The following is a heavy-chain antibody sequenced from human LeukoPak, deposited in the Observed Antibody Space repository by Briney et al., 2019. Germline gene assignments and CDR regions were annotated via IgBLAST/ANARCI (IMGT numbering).Heavy chain of an antibody. J-gene: IGHJ4*02. V-gene: IGHV3-30*03. D-gene: IGHD1-20*01. CDR2: TSYDGTNK. CDR3: ARDPPFIIGTTFFDY. CDR1: GFTFSGYG. Sequence: GGSLRLSCAASGFTFSGYGMHWVRQAPGKGLEWVAVTSYDGTNKYYADSVKGRFTISRDNSKNTLYLQMNSLRAEDTAVYYCARDPPFIIGTTFFDYWGQGTLVTVSS.